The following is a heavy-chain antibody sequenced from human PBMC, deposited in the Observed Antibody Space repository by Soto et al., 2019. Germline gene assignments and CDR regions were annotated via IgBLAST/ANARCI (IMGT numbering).Heavy chain of an antibody. J-gene: IGHJ4*02. CDR1: GFTFSSYS. CDR2: ISSSSSYI. Sequence: EVQLVESGGGLVKPGGSLSLSCAASGFTFSSYSMNWVRQAAGKGLEWVSSISSSSSYIYYADSVKGRFTISRDNARNSLYLQMNSLRAEDTAVYYCAREWGRLPEYWGQGTLVTVSS. V-gene: IGHV3-21*01. D-gene: IGHD7-27*01. CDR3: AREWGRLPEY.